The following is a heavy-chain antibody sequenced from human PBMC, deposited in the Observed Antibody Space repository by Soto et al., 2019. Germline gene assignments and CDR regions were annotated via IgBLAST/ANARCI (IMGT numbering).Heavy chain of an antibody. CDR1: GYTLNTYY. D-gene: IGHD2-15*01. CDR3: ARGGGFSPYYYNLDV. Sequence: GASVKVSCKASGYTLNTYYMHWVRQAPGQGPEWMGIINPRGGSTTYAQSFQDRVTMTRDTSSSTVYMELSSLRSEDTAVYYCARGGGFSPYYYNLDVWGQGTTVTVSS. CDR2: INPRGGST. J-gene: IGHJ6*02. V-gene: IGHV1-46*02.